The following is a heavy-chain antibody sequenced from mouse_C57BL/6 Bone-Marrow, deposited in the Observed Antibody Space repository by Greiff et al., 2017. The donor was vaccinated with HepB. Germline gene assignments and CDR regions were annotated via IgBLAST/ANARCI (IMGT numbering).Heavy chain of an antibody. V-gene: IGHV1-59*01. Sequence: QVQLQQPGAELVRPGTSVKLSCKASGYTFTSYWMHWVKQRPGQGLEWIGVIDPSDSYTNYNQKFKGKATLTVDTSSSTAYMQLSSLTSEDSAVYYCARVSSYFDYWGQGTTLTVSS. CDR2: IDPSDSYT. CDR1: GYTFTSYW. CDR3: ARVSSYFDY. J-gene: IGHJ2*01. D-gene: IGHD1-1*01.